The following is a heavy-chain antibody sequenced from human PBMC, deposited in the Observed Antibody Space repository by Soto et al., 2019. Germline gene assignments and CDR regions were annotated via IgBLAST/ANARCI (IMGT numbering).Heavy chain of an antibody. V-gene: IGHV3-15*01. J-gene: IGHJ4*02. CDR1: GFTFSNAW. CDR2: IKSKTDGGTT. Sequence: EVQLVESGGGLVKPGGSLRLSCAASGFTFSNAWMSWVRQAPGKGLEWVGRIKSKTDGGTTDYAAPVKGRFTISRDDSKNTLYLQMNSLKTEDXXXXYXTKTLYYDILTGYFGGYYFDYWGQGTLVTVSS. D-gene: IGHD3-9*01. CDR3: TKTLYYDILTGYFGGYYFDY.